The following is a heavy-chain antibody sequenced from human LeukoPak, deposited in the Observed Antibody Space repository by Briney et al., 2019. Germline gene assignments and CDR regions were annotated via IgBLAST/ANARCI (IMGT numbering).Heavy chain of an antibody. D-gene: IGHD5-18*01. CDR1: GGTFSSYA. CDR3: ARDPEDSPMAFDY. V-gene: IGHV1-69*04. J-gene: IGHJ4*02. CDR2: IIPILGIA. Sequence: SVKVSCKASGGTFSSYAISWVRQAPGQGLEWMGRIIPILGIANYAQKFQGRVTMTRDTSTSTVYMELSSLRSEDTAVYYCARDPEDSPMAFDYWGQGTLVTVSS.